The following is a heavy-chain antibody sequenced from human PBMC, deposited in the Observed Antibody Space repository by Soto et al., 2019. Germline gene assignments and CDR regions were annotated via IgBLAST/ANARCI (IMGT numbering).Heavy chain of an antibody. Sequence: GGSLRLSCAASGFTFSSYALSWGRQAPGKGLEWVSAISGCGGSTYYADSVKGRFTISRDNSKNTLYLQMDSLRAEDTALYYCAKAMSTPSRPRNYFDYWGQGTLVTVSS. D-gene: IGHD6-6*01. CDR2: ISGCGGST. J-gene: IGHJ4*02. CDR3: AKAMSTPSRPRNYFDY. CDR1: GFTFSSYA. V-gene: IGHV3-23*01.